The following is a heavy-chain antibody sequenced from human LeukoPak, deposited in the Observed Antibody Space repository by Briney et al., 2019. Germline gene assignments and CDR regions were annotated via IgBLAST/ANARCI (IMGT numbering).Heavy chain of an antibody. D-gene: IGHD3-10*01. CDR2: LYPDGRT. CDR3: AKVKGWYGEGYFDY. J-gene: IGHJ4*02. Sequence: GGSLRLSCAASGFAVSSNYMNWGRQAPGKGLEWVSVLYPDGRTYYGDSVKGRFTISRDISKNTLFLQMTSLRAEDTAVYYCAKVKGWYGEGYFDYWGQGNLVTVSS. CDR1: GFAVSSNY. V-gene: IGHV3-53*01.